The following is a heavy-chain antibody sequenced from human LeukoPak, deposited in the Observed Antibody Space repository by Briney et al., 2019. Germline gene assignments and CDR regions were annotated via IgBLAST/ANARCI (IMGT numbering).Heavy chain of an antibody. J-gene: IGHJ4*02. Sequence: PGGSLRLSCAASGFISRSYWMSWVRQAPGKGLEWVANIKQDGSEKYYVDSVKGRFTISRDNAKNSLYLQMNSLRAEDTAVYYCARSAGSISWYEGYYFDFWGQGSQVTVSS. CDR3: ARSAGSISWYEGYYFDF. D-gene: IGHD6-13*01. CDR1: GFISRSYW. V-gene: IGHV3-7*01. CDR2: IKQDGSEK.